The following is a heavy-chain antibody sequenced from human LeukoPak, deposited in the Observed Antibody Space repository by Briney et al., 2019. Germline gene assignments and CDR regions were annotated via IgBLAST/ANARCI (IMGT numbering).Heavy chain of an antibody. CDR3: AREDAVSNWFDP. V-gene: IGHV4-39*07. CDR2: IYYSGST. J-gene: IGHJ5*02. CDR1: GGSISSSSYY. D-gene: IGHD5/OR15-5a*01. Sequence: PSETLSLTCTVSGGSISSSSYYWGWIRQPPGKGLEWIGSIYYSGSTYYNPSLKSRVTISVDTSKNQFSLKLSSVTAADTAVYYCAREDAVSNWFDPWGQGTLVTVSS.